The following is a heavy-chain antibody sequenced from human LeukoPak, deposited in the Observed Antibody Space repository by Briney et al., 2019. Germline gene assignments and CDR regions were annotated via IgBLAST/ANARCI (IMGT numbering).Heavy chain of an antibody. CDR2: IYYSGST. CDR1: GGSISSYY. V-gene: IGHV4-59*01. CDR3: ARSSEGRYYYDSSGYSYYYYYMDV. D-gene: IGHD3-22*01. J-gene: IGHJ6*03. Sequence: SETLSLTCTVSGGSISSYYWSWIRQPPGKGLEWIGYIYYSGSTNYNPSLKSRVTISVDTSKNQFSLKLKSVTAADTAVYYCARSSEGRYYYDSSGYSYYYYYMDVWGKGTTVTVSS.